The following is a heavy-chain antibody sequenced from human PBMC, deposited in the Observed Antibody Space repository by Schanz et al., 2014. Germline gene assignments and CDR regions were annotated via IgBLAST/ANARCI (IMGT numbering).Heavy chain of an antibody. J-gene: IGHJ3*02. CDR2: VSHDGFTK. Sequence: QVQLEESGGGVVQPGGSLRLSCVASGFSFSGFAVHWVRQAPGKGLEWVSIVSHDGFTKHYADSVRGRFTLSRDNSKNTVYLQMNSLRAEDTAVYYCAKCIGWYGRCAFDIWGQGTMVTVSS. V-gene: IGHV3-30*04. CDR1: GFSFSGFA. CDR3: AKCIGWYGRCAFDI. D-gene: IGHD6-19*01.